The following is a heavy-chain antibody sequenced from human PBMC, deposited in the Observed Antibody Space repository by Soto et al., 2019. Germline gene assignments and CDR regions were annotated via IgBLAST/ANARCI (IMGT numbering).Heavy chain of an antibody. J-gene: IGHJ2*01. D-gene: IGHD2-15*01. V-gene: IGHV1-18*01. CDR2: IGPYNGNT. CDR1: GYTFNNYG. Sequence: QVQLVQSGAEVKKPGASVKVSCKASGYTFNNYGISWWRQAPGKGLDGMGWIGPYNGNTAHAQNFQGRVTMTTDTSTNTAYMELRSLRSDDTALYYCARCYCSVGSCYTCWHFDLWGRGTLVTVSS. CDR3: ARCYCSVGSCYTCWHFDL.